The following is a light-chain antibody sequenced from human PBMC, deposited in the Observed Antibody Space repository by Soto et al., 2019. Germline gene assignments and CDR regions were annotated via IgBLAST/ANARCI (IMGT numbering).Light chain of an antibody. Sequence: DIQMTQSPSTLSGSVGDRDTITCRASQTISSWLAWYQQKPGKAPKLLIYKASTLKSGVPSRFSGSGSGTEFTLTISSLQPDDFATHYCQHYNSYSEAFGQGTKVDI. CDR2: KAS. CDR3: QHYNSYSEA. CDR1: QTISSW. V-gene: IGKV1-5*03. J-gene: IGKJ1*01.